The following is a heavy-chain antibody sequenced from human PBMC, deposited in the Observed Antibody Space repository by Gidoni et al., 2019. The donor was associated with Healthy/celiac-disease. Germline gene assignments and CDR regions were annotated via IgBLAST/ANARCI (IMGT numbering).Heavy chain of an antibody. CDR3: AREIGRRCLGQYCSLFYGMDV. J-gene: IGHJ6*02. CDR2: IIPIFGTA. D-gene: IGHD2-15*01. CDR1: GGTFSSYA. Sequence: QVQLVQSGAEVKKPGSSVKVSCKASGGTFSSYAISWVRQAPGQGLEWMGGIIPIFGTANYAQKFQGRVTITADESPSTAYMELSSLRSEDTAVYYCAREIGRRCLGQYCSLFYGMDVWGQGTTVTVSS. V-gene: IGHV1-69*01.